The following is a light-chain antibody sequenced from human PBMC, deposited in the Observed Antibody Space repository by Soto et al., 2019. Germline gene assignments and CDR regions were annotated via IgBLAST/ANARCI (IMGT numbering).Light chain of an antibody. CDR2: GAS. CDR1: QSVSSN. Sequence: EIVMTQSPATLSVSPGERATLSCRASQSVSSNLAWYQQKPGQAPRLLIYGASTRATGIPARFSGSGSGTEFTLTISRLQSEDFSVYYCQQYNNWPRTFGHGTKLEIK. J-gene: IGKJ2*01. V-gene: IGKV3-15*01. CDR3: QQYNNWPRT.